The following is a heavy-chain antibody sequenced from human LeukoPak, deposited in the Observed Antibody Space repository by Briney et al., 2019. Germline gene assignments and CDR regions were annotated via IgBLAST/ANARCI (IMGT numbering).Heavy chain of an antibody. CDR1: GYTFTNYG. CDR3: ARVPPSAHQLLSSDY. V-gene: IGHV1-18*04. J-gene: IGHJ4*02. CDR2: ISANNGET. D-gene: IGHD2-2*01. Sequence: ASVKVSCKASGYTFTNYGSSWVRQAPGQGLEWTAWISANNGETRYAQNFQGRVTMTTDTSTSTAYMELRSLRSDDTAVYYCARVPPSAHQLLSSDYWGQGTQVTVSS.